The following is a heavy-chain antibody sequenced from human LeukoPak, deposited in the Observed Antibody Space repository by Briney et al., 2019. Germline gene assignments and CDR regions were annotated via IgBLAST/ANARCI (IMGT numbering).Heavy chain of an antibody. Sequence: QAGGSLRLSCAASGFTFGNYAMSWVRQAPGKGLEWVSAISGSGGNTFYADSVKGRFTIPRDNSKNTLYLQVNSLRAEDTAVYYCAKDRSGWYVWDFWGQGTLVTVSS. V-gene: IGHV3-23*01. J-gene: IGHJ4*02. CDR1: GFTFGNYA. CDR2: ISGSGGNT. D-gene: IGHD6-19*01. CDR3: AKDRSGWYVWDF.